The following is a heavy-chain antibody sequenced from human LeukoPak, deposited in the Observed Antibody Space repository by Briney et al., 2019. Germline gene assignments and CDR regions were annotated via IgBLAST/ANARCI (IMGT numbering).Heavy chain of an antibody. CDR3: ASGVVVVPAAADAFDI. Sequence: SVKVSCKASGGTFSSYAISWVRQAPGQGLEWMGGIIPIFGTANYAQKFQGGVTITTDESTSTAYMELSSLRSEDTAVYYCASGVVVVPAAADAFDIWGQGTMVTVSS. CDR2: IIPIFGTA. D-gene: IGHD2-2*01. CDR1: GGTFSSYA. V-gene: IGHV1-69*05. J-gene: IGHJ3*02.